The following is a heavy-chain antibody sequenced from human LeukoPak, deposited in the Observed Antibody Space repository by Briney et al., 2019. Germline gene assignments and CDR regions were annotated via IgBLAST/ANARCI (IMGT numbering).Heavy chain of an antibody. D-gene: IGHD3-10*01. CDR2: IYDDNT. J-gene: IGHJ4*02. CDR3: AARKVRGVWFYLDY. CDR1: GFIFSNYA. Sequence: SGGSLRLSCAASGFIFSNYAMSWVRQAPGKGLEWVSTIYDDNTHYADSVKGRFAISTDNSKNTLYLQMNSLRVEDTAVYFCAARKVRGVWFYLDYWGQGTLVTVSS. V-gene: IGHV3-23*01.